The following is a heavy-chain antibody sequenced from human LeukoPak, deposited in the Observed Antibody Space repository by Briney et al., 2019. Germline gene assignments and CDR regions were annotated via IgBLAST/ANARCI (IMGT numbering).Heavy chain of an antibody. V-gene: IGHV3-21*01. Sequence: GGSLRLSCAASGFTFSSYSMNWVRQAPGKGLEWVSSISSSSSYIYYADSVKGRFTISRDNAKNSLYLQMNSLRAEDTAVYYCAKDYIYGGWGNAFDIWGQGTMVTVSS. CDR1: GFTFSSYS. CDR3: AKDYIYGGWGNAFDI. CDR2: ISSSSSYI. D-gene: IGHD5-18*01. J-gene: IGHJ3*02.